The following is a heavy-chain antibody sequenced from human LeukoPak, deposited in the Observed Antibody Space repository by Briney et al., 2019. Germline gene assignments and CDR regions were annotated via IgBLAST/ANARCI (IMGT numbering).Heavy chain of an antibody. V-gene: IGHV3-30*03. CDR3: AVSSLLWFGESTAFDI. D-gene: IGHD3-10*01. J-gene: IGHJ3*02. Sequence: GGSLRLSCAASGFTFSTYSMNWVRQAPGRGLEWVAVISYDGSNKYYADSVKGRFTISRDNSKNTLYLQMNSLRAEDTAVYYCAVSSLLWFGESTAFDIWGQGTMVTVSS. CDR1: GFTFSTYS. CDR2: ISYDGSNK.